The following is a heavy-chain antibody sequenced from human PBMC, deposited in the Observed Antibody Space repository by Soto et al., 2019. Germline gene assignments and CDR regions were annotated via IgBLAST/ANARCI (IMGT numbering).Heavy chain of an antibody. CDR1: GGSISSGDYY. D-gene: IGHD6-19*01. V-gene: IGHV4-30-4*01. CDR3: AIIAVAGSIDAFDI. Sequence: SETLSLTCTVSGGSISSGDYYWSWIRQPPGKGLEWIGYIYYSGSTYYNPSLKSRVTISVDTSKNQFSLKLSSVTAADTAVYYCAIIAVAGSIDAFDIWGQGTMVTVSS. J-gene: IGHJ3*02. CDR2: IYYSGST.